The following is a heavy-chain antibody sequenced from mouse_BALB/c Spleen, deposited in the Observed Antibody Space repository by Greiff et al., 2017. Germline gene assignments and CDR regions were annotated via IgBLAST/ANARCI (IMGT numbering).Heavy chain of an antibody. J-gene: IGHJ4*01. CDR1: GYTFTSYW. Sequence: QVHVKQPGAELVRPGASVKLSCKASGYTFTSYWINWVKQRPGQGLEWIGNIYPSDSYTNYNQKFKDKATLNVDKSSSTAYMQLSSPTSEDSAVYYCTRSDYDGYLYYYAMDYWGQGTSVTVSS. CDR3: TRSDYDGYLYYYAMDY. D-gene: IGHD2-3*01. CDR2: IYPSDSYT. V-gene: IGHV1-69*02.